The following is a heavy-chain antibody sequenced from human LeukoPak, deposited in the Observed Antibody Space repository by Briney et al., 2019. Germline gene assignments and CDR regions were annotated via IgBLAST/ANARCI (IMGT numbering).Heavy chain of an antibody. J-gene: IGHJ4*02. D-gene: IGHD4-17*01. Sequence: ASVKVPCKASGYTFTGYYMHWVRRAPGQGLEWMGWINPNSGGTNYAQKFQGRVTMTRDTSISTAYMELSRLRSDDTAVYYCARELASDYVAFDYWGQGTLVTVSS. CDR3: ARELASDYVAFDY. CDR1: GYTFTGYY. V-gene: IGHV1-2*02. CDR2: INPNSGGT.